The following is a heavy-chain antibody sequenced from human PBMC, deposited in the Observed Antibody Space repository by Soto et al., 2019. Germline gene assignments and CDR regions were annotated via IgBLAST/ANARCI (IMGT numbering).Heavy chain of an antibody. Sequence: GESLKISCKGSGYTFSGYWIAWVRQTPVKGLEWMGIIYPGDSDTRYSPSFQGQVTISADKSISTAYLQWSSLKASDTAMYYCARRSNRESRTTDWFDTWGKGTLVT. CDR2: IYPGDSDT. D-gene: IGHD1-7*01. J-gene: IGHJ5*02. CDR3: ARRSNRESRTTDWFDT. CDR1: GYTFSGYW. V-gene: IGHV5-51*01.